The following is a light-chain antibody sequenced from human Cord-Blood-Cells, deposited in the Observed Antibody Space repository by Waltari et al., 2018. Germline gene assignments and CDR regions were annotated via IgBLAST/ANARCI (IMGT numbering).Light chain of an antibody. J-gene: IGKJ2*03. CDR2: AAS. CDR1: QTISSY. CDR3: QQNYSTPYS. V-gene: IGKV1-39*01. Sequence: DIEMTQSTSSLSASVGDRVTITCRASQTISSYLNWYQQKQGKAPKLLIYAASSLQSRVPSRFSGSGSGTDFTLTISSLQPEDFATYYCQQNYSTPYSFGQGTKLEIK.